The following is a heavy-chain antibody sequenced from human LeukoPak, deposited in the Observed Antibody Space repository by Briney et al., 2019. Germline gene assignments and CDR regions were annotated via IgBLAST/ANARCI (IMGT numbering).Heavy chain of an antibody. CDR3: ARGGAYDSHGVLDY. J-gene: IGHJ4*02. V-gene: IGHV3-53*01. D-gene: IGHD5-12*01. CDR1: AFTVSDKY. CDR2: IYSDDRT. Sequence: PGGSLRLSCADSAFTVSDKYMSWVRQAPGKGLEWVSVIYSDDRTYYADSVKGRFTISRDNSKNTLYLQMSSLRAEDAALYYCARGGAYDSHGVLDYWGQGALVTVSS.